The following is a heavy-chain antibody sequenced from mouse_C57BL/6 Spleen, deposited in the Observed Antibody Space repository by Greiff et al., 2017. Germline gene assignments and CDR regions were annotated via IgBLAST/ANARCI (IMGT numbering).Heavy chain of an antibody. CDR3: AVTGTKYFDV. J-gene: IGHJ1*03. D-gene: IGHD4-1*01. Sequence: EVQRVESGGGLVKPGGSLKLSCAASGFTFSDYGMHWVRQAPEKGLEWVAYISSGSSTIYYADTVKGRFTISRDNAKNTLFLQMTSLRSEDTAMYYCAVTGTKYFDVWGTGTTVTVSS. V-gene: IGHV5-17*01. CDR2: ISSGSSTI. CDR1: GFTFSDYG.